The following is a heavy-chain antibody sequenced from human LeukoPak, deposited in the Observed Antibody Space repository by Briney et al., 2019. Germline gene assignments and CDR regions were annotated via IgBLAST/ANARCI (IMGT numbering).Heavy chain of an antibody. CDR1: GFTFGAYA. CDR3: ARGHPHGWELYLDY. J-gene: IGHJ4*02. D-gene: IGHD1-26*01. Sequence: GGSLRLSCAASGFTFGAYAMHWVRQSPGKGLEWVALISYDGNNELYADSVKGRFTVSRDNSKNTLYLQMNSLRVEDTAVYYCARGHPHGWELYLDYWGQGTLVTVSS. V-gene: IGHV3-30*04. CDR2: ISYDGNNE.